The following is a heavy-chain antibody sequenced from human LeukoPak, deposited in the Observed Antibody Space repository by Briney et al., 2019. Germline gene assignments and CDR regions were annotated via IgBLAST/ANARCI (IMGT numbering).Heavy chain of an antibody. CDR1: GFTFSSYA. J-gene: IGHJ4*02. CDR3: AKGDGGNFYFDY. D-gene: IGHD4-23*01. Sequence: GGSLRLSCAASGFTFSSYAMSWVRQAPGKGLEWVSAISGSGGSTYYADSVKGRFTISRDNSKNTLYLQMNGLRAEDTAVYYCAKGDGGNFYFDYWGQGTLVSVSS. V-gene: IGHV3-23*01. CDR2: ISGSGGST.